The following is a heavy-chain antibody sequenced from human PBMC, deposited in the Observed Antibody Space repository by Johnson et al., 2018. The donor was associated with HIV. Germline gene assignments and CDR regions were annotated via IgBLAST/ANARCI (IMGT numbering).Heavy chain of an antibody. CDR1: GFTFDDYA. D-gene: IGHD5-24*01. Sequence: VQLVESGGGLVQPGRSLKLSCAASGFTFDDYAMHWVRQTPGKGLEWVSGISWHSGSIGYVDSVKGRFTISRDNSNNMVYLQMDNLRAGDTAVYFCARESRDGPNLRAFDIWGQGTTVIVSS. V-gene: IGHV3-9*01. CDR3: ARESRDGPNLRAFDI. J-gene: IGHJ3*02. CDR2: ISWHSGSI.